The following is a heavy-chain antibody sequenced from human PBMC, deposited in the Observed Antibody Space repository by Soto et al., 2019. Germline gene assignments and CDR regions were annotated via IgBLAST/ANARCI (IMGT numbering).Heavy chain of an antibody. CDR2: SSGSGGTT. J-gene: IGHJ4*02. D-gene: IGHD6-6*01. CDR1: GFTFSSFA. CDR3: AKEPYSSLVLGKLDY. Sequence: EVQLLESGGGLVQPGNSLRLSCAASGFTFSSFAMNWVRQAPGKGLEWVSGSSGSGGTTYHADSVKGRFTISRDNSKNTRYLQMNNLRVEDTAVYSCAKEPYSSLVLGKLDYWGQGALVTVSS. V-gene: IGHV3-23*01.